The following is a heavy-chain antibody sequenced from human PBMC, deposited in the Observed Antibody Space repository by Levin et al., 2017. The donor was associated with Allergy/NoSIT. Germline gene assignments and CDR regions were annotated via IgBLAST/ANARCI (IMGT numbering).Heavy chain of an antibody. CDR3: ARDGIFGFGELFPYYYYGMDV. CDR1: GFTICSNY. D-gene: IGHD3-10*01. CDR2: IYSGGST. V-gene: IGHV3-53*01. Sequence: GGSLRLSCAASGFTICSNYMSWVRQAPGKGLEWVSVIYSGGSTYYADSVKGRFTISRDNSKNTLYLQMNSLRAEDTAVYYCARDGIFGFGELFPYYYYGMDVWGQGTTVTVSS. J-gene: IGHJ6*02.